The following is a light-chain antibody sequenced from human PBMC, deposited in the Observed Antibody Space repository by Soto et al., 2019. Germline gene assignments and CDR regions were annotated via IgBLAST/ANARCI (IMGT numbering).Light chain of an antibody. CDR2: DAS. J-gene: IGKJ1*01. Sequence: DIPMTQSPSTLSASVGDRVVITCRASQSITTWLAWYQQKPGKAPKLMIYDASSLESGVPSRFSGSGSGTEFTLTNSSLQPDDFATYYCQQYNDYWTFGQGTKVEIK. V-gene: IGKV1-5*01. CDR3: QQYNDYWT. CDR1: QSITTW.